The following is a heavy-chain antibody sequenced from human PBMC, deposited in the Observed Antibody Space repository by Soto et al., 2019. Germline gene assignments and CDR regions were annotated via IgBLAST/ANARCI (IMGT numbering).Heavy chain of an antibody. CDR2: ISGSGGAT. V-gene: IGHV3-23*01. Sequence: GGSLRLSCEASGFTFSSYAMNWVRQAPGKGLEWISVISGSGGATYFADSVKGRFIISRDNSKNTLYLQMNSLRPEDTAVYYCARGDLVGGVVDYYGMDVWGQGTTVTVSS. J-gene: IGHJ6*02. CDR3: ARGDLVGGVVDYYGMDV. D-gene: IGHD3-10*01. CDR1: GFTFSSYA.